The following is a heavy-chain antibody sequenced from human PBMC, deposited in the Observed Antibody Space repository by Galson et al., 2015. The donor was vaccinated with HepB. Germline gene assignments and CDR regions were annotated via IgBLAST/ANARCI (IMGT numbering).Heavy chain of an antibody. CDR1: GFTFSSYW. CDR3: ARGVVVPAAPFDY. V-gene: IGHV3-74*01. CDR2: INSDGSST. D-gene: IGHD2-2*01. Sequence: SLRLSCEASGFTFSSYWMHWVRQAPGKGLVWVSRINSDGSSTSYADSVKGRFTISRDNAKNTLYLQMNSLRAEDTAVYYCARGVVVPAAPFDYWGQGTLSPSPQ. J-gene: IGHJ4*02.